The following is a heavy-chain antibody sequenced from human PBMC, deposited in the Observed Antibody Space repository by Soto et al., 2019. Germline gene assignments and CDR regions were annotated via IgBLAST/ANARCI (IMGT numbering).Heavy chain of an antibody. D-gene: IGHD6-13*01. V-gene: IGHV3-53*04. J-gene: IGHJ3*02. CDR3: ARGGIAAAATRAFDI. Sequence: GGSLRLSCAASGFTVSSNYMSWVRQAPGKGLEWVSVIYSGGSTYYADSVKGRFTISRHNSKNTLYLQTNSLRAEDTAVYYCARGGIAAAATRAFDIWGQGTMVTVSS. CDR2: IYSGGST. CDR1: GFTVSSNY.